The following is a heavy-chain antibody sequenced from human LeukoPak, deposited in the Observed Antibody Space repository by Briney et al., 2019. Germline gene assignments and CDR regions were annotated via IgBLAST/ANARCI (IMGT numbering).Heavy chain of an antibody. D-gene: IGHD2-8*01. CDR2: IYYSGST. CDR1: GGSISSGGYY. V-gene: IGHV4-39*01. CDR3: AGQMAYAIAYYYYYMDV. Sequence: SETLSLTCTVSGGSISSGGYYWSWIRQHPGKGLEWIGYIYYSGSTYYNPSLKSRVTISVDTSKNQFSLKLSSVTAADTAVYYCAGQMAYAIAYYYYYMDVWGKGTTVTVSS. J-gene: IGHJ6*03.